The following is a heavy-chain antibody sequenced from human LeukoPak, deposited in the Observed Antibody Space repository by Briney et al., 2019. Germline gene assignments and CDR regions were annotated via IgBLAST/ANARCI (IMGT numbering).Heavy chain of an antibody. CDR3: ATDGMVRGPDAWFDS. J-gene: IGHJ5*01. CDR2: IYTRGST. V-gene: IGHV4-61*02. CDR1: GGSISSGRYY. Sequence: QPSETLSLTCNVSGGSISSGRYYWSWIRQPVGKGLEWIGRIYTRGSTNYNPSLKSRVTMSVDTSKNQFSLKLSSVTAADTAVYYCATDGMVRGPDAWFDSWGQGTLVTVSS. D-gene: IGHD3-10*01.